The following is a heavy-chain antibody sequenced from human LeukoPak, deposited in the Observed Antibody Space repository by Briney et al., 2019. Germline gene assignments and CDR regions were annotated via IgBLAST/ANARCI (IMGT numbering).Heavy chain of an antibody. D-gene: IGHD2-2*01. J-gene: IGHJ6*02. CDR3: ARALGYCGSTKCNYGLDV. CDR1: GGSISSGDFY. Sequence: PSETLSLTCTVSGGSISSGDFYWSWIRQPPGKGLEWSGYIYYSGSTYYNPSLKSRVTISVDTSKNEFSLKLSSVTAADTAVYYCARALGYCGSTKCNYGLDVWGQGTTVTVSS. CDR2: IYYSGST. V-gene: IGHV4-30-4*01.